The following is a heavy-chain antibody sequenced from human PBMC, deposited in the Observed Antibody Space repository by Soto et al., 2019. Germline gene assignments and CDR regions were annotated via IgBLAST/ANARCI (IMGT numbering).Heavy chain of an antibody. CDR3: AKDVGSPRDL. D-gene: IGHD6-25*01. Sequence: PGVSLRLSCAASGFTFSSYHMTWVRQAPEKGLEWVSAITASGDTTYYADSVRGRFTISRDSSKSTVYLQMNSLRVEDTAVYYCAKDVGSPRDLWGQGALVTVSS. CDR1: GFTFSSYH. CDR2: ITASGDTT. V-gene: IGHV3-23*01. J-gene: IGHJ4*02.